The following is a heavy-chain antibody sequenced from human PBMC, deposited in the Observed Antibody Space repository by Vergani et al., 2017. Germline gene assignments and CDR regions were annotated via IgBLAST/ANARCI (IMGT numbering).Heavy chain of an antibody. Sequence: QVHLNEAGPGLVKPSQTLSLTCTVSGASITSGSYYWGWIRQPPGKGLEWIGTIYYTGTTYYNEAHKSRLTISVDTSKNQFSLNLTSVTAADTAVYYCTRHGRSGWAGYFQHWGQGTLVTASS. V-gene: IGHV4-39*01. CDR2: IYYTGTT. CDR1: GASITSGSYY. J-gene: IGHJ1*01. D-gene: IGHD6-19*01. CDR3: TRHGRSGWAGYFQH.